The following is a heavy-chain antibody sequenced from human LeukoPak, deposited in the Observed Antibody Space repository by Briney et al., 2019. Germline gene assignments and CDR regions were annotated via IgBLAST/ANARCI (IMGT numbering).Heavy chain of an antibody. Sequence: PGGSLRLSCAASGFTFSSYSMSWVRQAPGKGLEWVPSISSSSSYIYYADSVKGRFTISRDNSKNTLYLQMNSLRAEDTAVYYCARDGSSTRAPNWYFDLWGRGTLVTVSS. J-gene: IGHJ2*01. CDR1: GFTFSSYS. CDR3: ARDGSSTRAPNWYFDL. V-gene: IGHV3-21*01. CDR2: ISSSSSYI. D-gene: IGHD1-26*01.